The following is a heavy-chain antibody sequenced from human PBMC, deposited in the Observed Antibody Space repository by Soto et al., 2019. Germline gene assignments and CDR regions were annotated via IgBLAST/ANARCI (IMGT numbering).Heavy chain of an antibody. Sequence: QVQLVQSGAEVKKPGSSVKVSCKASGGTFSSYAISWVRQAPGQGLEWMGGIIPIFGTANYAQKFQGRVTITADEATSTAYMELSSLRSEDTAVYYCARVPGIVAEGHPNYYYYYGMDVWGQGTTVTVSS. V-gene: IGHV1-69*01. CDR3: ARVPGIVAEGHPNYYYYYGMDV. CDR1: GGTFSSYA. CDR2: IIPIFGTA. J-gene: IGHJ6*02. D-gene: IGHD6-13*01.